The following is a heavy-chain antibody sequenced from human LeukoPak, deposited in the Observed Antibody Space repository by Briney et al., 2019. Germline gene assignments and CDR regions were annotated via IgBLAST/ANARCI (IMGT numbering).Heavy chain of an antibody. V-gene: IGHV5-51*01. Sequence: PGESLKISCKGSGYSFTSYWIGWVRQMPGKGLEWMGIIYPGDSDTRYSPSFQGQVTISADKSISTAYLQWSSLKASDTAMYYCATASPGLKTDTVTTLRAFDIWGQGTMVTVSS. J-gene: IGHJ3*02. CDR1: GYSFTSYW. CDR2: IYPGDSDT. CDR3: ATASPGLKTDTVTTLRAFDI. D-gene: IGHD4-17*01.